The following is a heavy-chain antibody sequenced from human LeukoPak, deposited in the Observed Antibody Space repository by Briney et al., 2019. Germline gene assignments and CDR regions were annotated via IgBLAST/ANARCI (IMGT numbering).Heavy chain of an antibody. D-gene: IGHD4-23*01. J-gene: IGHJ4*02. CDR3: AKYKGTVEESYYFDY. CDR2: ISSSSSYI. Sequence: GGSLRLSCAASGFTFSSYSMNWVRQAPGKGLEWVSSISSSSSYIYYADSVKGRFTISRDNAKNSLYLQMNSLRAEDTAVYYCAKYKGTVEESYYFDYWGQGTLVTVSS. V-gene: IGHV3-21*01. CDR1: GFTFSSYS.